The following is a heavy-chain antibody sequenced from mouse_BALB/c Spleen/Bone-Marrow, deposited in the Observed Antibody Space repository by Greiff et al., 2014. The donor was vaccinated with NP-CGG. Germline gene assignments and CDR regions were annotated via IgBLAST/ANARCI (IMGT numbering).Heavy chain of an antibody. CDR2: IWGDGST. CDR3: ARDGGTGAMDY. Sequence: VNLVESGPGLVAPSQSLSITCTVSGFSLTGYGVNWFRQPPGKGLEWLGMIWGDGSTDYNSALKSRLSISKDNSKSQVFLKMNSLQTDDTARYYCARDGGTGAMDYWGQGTSVTVSS. V-gene: IGHV2-6-7*01. D-gene: IGHD1-1*02. J-gene: IGHJ4*01. CDR1: GFSLTGYG.